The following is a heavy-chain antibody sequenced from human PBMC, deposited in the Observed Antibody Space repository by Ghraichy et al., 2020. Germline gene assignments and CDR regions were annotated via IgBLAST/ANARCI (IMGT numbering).Heavy chain of an antibody. CDR2: ISGSGGNT. CDR3: TRDPGYCSTSTCYAEGGWFDP. D-gene: IGHD2-2*01. J-gene: IGHJ5*02. CDR1: GFMFGSNA. Sequence: GGSLRLSCAASGFMFGSNAMSWVRQAPGKGLEWVSTISGSGGNTQYAESVKGRFTISRDNSKNTVDLHMNSLRADDTAVYYCTRDPGYCSTSTCYAEGGWFDPWGQGALVTVSS. V-gene: IGHV3-23*01.